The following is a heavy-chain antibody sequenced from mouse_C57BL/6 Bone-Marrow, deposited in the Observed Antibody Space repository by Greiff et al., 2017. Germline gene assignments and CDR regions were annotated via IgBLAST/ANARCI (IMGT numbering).Heavy chain of an antibody. J-gene: IGHJ2*01. CDR2: IYPGSGNT. Sequence: VQLQQSGPELVKPGASVKISCKASGYTFTDYYINWVKQRPGQGLAWIGWIYPGSGNTKYNEKFKGKATLTVDTSSSTAYMQLSSLTSEDSSVYFCAREVYYAFDYWGQGTTLTASS. CDR1: GYTFTDYY. D-gene: IGHD1-1*02. V-gene: IGHV1-84*01. CDR3: AREVYYAFDY.